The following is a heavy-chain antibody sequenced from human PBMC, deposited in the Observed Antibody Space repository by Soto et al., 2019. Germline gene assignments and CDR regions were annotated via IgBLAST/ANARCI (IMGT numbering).Heavy chain of an antibody. V-gene: IGHV3-53*02. J-gene: IGHJ6*02. CDR2: IYSDNNT. Sequence: EVQLVETGGDLIQPGGSLRLSCAASGFTVSSYSMTWVLQAPGKGLEWISIIYSDNNTDYADSVKGRFSISRDTSKNILYLQMTSLRAEDTAEYYCARHYSAMGVWGQGTTVTVSS. CDR3: ARHYSAMGV. CDR1: GFTVSSYS.